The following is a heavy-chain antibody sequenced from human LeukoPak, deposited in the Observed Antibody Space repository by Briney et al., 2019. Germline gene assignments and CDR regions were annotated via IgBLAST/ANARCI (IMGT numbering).Heavy chain of an antibody. D-gene: IGHD6-19*01. Sequence: GGSLRLSCAASGFTFSDYYMSWIRQAPGKGLEWVSYISSSGSTIYYADSVKGRFTISRDNAKNSLYLQMNSLRAEDTAVYYCARDHYRMAVAGHFDYWGQGTLVTASS. V-gene: IGHV3-11*01. CDR2: ISSSGSTI. CDR3: ARDHYRMAVAGHFDY. CDR1: GFTFSDYY. J-gene: IGHJ4*02.